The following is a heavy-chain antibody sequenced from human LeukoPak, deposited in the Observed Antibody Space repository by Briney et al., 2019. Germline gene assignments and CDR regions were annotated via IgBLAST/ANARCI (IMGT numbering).Heavy chain of an antibody. D-gene: IGHD1-26*01. CDR1: GGSMISSSHY. CDR2: IYYSGSI. J-gene: IGHJ4*02. Sequence: PSETLSLTCTVSGGSMISSSHYWGWIRQPPGKGLEWIGSIYYSGSIYHNPSLKSRVTISIDTSKSQFSLRLSSVTAADTAVYYCARAPWAGNYFEYWGQGTLVTVSS. CDR3: ARAPWAGNYFEY. V-gene: IGHV4-39*07.